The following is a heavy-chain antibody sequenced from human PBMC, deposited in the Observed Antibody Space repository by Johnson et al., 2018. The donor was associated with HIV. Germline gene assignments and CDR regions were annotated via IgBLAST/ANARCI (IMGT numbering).Heavy chain of an antibody. Sequence: QMQLVESGGGVVQPGGSLRLSCAASGFIFSSYAMHWVRQAPGKGLEWVSGISWNSGSIDYADSVKGRFTISRDNSKNTLYLQMNSLRPEDTAVYYCARDSSNSFRFEMYAFDIWGQGTMVTVSS. CDR1: GFIFSSYA. J-gene: IGHJ3*02. V-gene: IGHV3-NL1*01. CDR3: ARDSSNSFRFEMYAFDI. D-gene: IGHD6-6*01. CDR2: ISWNSGSI.